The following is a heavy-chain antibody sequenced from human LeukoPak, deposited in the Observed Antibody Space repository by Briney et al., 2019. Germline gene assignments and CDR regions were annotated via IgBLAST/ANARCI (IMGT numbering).Heavy chain of an antibody. CDR2: ICRCCNNI. CDR1: GYTFSSYG. Sequence: GGSLRLSCAASGYTFSSYGMKWVRQAPGKGLERVSYICRCCNNIYYGDCVERRFPISRENAKNSLYLQMNSLRAEDTAVYYCASSIVVVPAAMDYWGQGTLVNVSS. D-gene: IGHD2-2*01. V-gene: IGHV3-48*03. CDR3: ASSIVVVPAAMDY. J-gene: IGHJ4*02.